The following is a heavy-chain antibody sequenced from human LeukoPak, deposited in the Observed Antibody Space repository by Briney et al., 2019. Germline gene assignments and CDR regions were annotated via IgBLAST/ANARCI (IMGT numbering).Heavy chain of an antibody. Sequence: GESLKISCKGSGYSFTNYWVGWVRQMPGKGLEWMGIINPGDSDIRYSPSFQGQVTISADKSITTAYLQWSSLKASDTAMYYCARCTDGGYFGFDYWGQGALVTVSS. CDR3: ARCTDGGYFGFDY. V-gene: IGHV5-51*01. CDR1: GYSFTNYW. CDR2: INPGDSDI. D-gene: IGHD3-22*01. J-gene: IGHJ4*02.